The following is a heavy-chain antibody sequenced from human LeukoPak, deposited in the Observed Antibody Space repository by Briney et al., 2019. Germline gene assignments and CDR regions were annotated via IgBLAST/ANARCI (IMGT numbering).Heavy chain of an antibody. D-gene: IGHD2-2*01. CDR3: ASQTDIVVVPAAINDY. Sequence: SETLSLTCTVSGGSISSSSYYWGWIRQPPGKGLEWIGSIYYSGSTYYNPSLKSRVTISVDTSRNQFSLKLSSVTAADTAVYYCASQTDIVVVPAAINDYWGQGTLVTVSS. V-gene: IGHV4-39*01. CDR1: GGSISSSSYY. J-gene: IGHJ4*02. CDR2: IYYSGST.